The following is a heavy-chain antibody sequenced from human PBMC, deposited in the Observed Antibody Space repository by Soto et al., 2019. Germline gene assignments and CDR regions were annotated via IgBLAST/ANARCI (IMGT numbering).Heavy chain of an antibody. D-gene: IGHD3-3*01. CDR2: ISGSGGST. J-gene: IGHJ4*02. Sequence: GGSLRLSCAASGFTFSSYAMSWVRQAPGKGLEWVSAISGSGGSTYYTDSVKGRFTISRDNSKNTLYLQMNSLRAEDTAVYYCAKDRFGGVVISDFDYWGQGTLVTVSS. CDR1: GFTFSSYA. V-gene: IGHV3-23*01. CDR3: AKDRFGGVVISDFDY.